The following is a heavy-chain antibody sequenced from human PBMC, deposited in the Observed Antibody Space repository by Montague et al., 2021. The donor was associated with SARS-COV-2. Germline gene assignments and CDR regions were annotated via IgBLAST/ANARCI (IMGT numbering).Heavy chain of an antibody. Sequence: SETLSLTCAVHGTTISGYYWNWIRQPPGKGLEWIGEINHGGSTKYSPSLKSRLTIPADMSKNQFSLKLTSVAAADTAVYYCARLRDGVVPSPILGVGPYYSYYYMDVWGRGTPVTVSS. V-gene: IGHV4-34*01. J-gene: IGHJ6*03. CDR2: INHGGST. D-gene: IGHD3-10*01. CDR1: GTTISGYY. CDR3: ARLRDGVVPSPILGVGPYYSYYYMDV.